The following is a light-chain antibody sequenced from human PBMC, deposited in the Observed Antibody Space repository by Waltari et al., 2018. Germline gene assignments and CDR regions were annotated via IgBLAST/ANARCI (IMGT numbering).Light chain of an antibody. CDR2: MKK. V-gene: IGLV1-47*01. CDR3: AGWDDSLSSAV. CDR1: SSNTGNNF. Sequence: QSVLTQPPSASGTPGQRVTISCSGRSSNTGNNFLSCYQQLPGTSPQLLILMKKQPPPGAPVRFPGSKSGTSAFPDMSGRRSYDAAYYYCAGWDDSLSSAVFGGGTKMTVL. J-gene: IGLJ2*01.